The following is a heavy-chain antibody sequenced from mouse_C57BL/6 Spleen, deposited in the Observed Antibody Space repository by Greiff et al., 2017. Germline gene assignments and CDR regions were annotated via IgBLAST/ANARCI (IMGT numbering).Heavy chain of an antibody. CDR2: IYPYNGVS. CDR1: GYSFTGYY. J-gene: IGHJ1*03. V-gene: IGHV1-31*01. D-gene: IGHD2-4*01. CDR3: ARGGLRRDWYFDV. Sequence: VTLKESGPELVKPGASVKISCKASGYSFTGYYMHWVKQSHGNILDWIGYIYPYNGVSSYNQKFKGKATLTVDKSSSTAYMELRSLTSEDSAVYYCARGGLRRDWYFDVWGTGTTVTVSS.